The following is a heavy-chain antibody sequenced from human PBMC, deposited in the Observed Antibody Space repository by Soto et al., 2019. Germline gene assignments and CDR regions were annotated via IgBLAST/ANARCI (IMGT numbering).Heavy chain of an antibody. Sequence: EVQLVESGGDLVQPGRSLRLSCAASGFTFDDYAMHWVRQVPGKGLQWVSGLSWNGVTIGYAASVKGRFTISRDNAKKALYLQMNGLRPDDTALYYCAASRAFDSSVDSGFHYGMDVWGLGTTVAVSS. CDR2: LSWNGVTI. CDR1: GFTFDDYA. V-gene: IGHV3-9*01. D-gene: IGHD3-22*01. CDR3: AASRAFDSSVDSGFHYGMDV. J-gene: IGHJ6*02.